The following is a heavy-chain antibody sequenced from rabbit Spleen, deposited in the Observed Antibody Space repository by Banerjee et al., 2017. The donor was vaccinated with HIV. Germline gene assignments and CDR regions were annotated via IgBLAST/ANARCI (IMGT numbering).Heavy chain of an antibody. CDR1: GIAFSSNYW. V-gene: IGHV1S45*01. D-gene: IGHD1-1*01. CDR2: IYAGSSSNT. Sequence: QEQLEESGGDLVKPGASLTLTCKASGIAFSSNYWMCWVRQAPGKGLEWIACIYAGSSSNTYYAAWAKGRFCVSKPSSTTMTLQATSLTAADTANSFCAGASDGGYWAVCFDLWGQGTLVTVS. CDR3: AGASDGGYWAVCFDL. J-gene: IGHJ4*01.